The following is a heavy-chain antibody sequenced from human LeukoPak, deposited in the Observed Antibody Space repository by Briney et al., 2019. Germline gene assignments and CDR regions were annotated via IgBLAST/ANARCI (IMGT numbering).Heavy chain of an antibody. J-gene: IGHJ5*02. CDR1: GGSISSYY. Sequence: SETLSLTCTVSGGSISSYYWSWIRQPPGKGLEWIGYIYYSGSTNYNPSLKSRVTISVDTSKNQFSLKLSSVTAADTAVYYCARGYGSGWYRFDPWGQGTLVTVSS. CDR2: IYYSGST. V-gene: IGHV4-59*08. CDR3: ARGYGSGWYRFDP. D-gene: IGHD6-19*01.